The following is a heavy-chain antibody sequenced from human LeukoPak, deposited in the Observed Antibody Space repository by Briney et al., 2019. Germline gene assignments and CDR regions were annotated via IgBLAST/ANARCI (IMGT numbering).Heavy chain of an antibody. D-gene: IGHD3-10*01. Sequence: PGGSLRLSCAASGFTFSSYSMNWVRQAPGKGLEWVSAISGSGGSTYYADSVKGRFTISRDNSKNTLYLQMNSLRAEDTAVYYCAKDRWGSGNQQIDYWGQGTLVTVSS. CDR3: AKDRWGSGNQQIDY. J-gene: IGHJ4*02. CDR1: GFTFSSYS. CDR2: ISGSGGST. V-gene: IGHV3-23*01.